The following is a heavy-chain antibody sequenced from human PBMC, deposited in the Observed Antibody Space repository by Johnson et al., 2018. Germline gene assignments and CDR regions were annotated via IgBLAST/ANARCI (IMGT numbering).Heavy chain of an antibody. D-gene: IGHD3-16*02. V-gene: IGHV3-7*01. J-gene: IGHJ4*02. Sequence: VQLVQSGGGLVQPGVSLRLSCAASGLTFSNYWMSWVRQAPGKGLEWVANIKQDGNEIHKVDSVKGRFTISRDNAKNSLYIQMNSLRGEDTAVYYCMTDYQGYWGQGTLVTVSS. CDR2: IKQDGNEI. CDR3: MTDYQGY. CDR1: GLTFSNYW.